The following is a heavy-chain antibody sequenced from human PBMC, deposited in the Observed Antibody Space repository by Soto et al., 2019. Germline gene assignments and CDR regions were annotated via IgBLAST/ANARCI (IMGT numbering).Heavy chain of an antibody. CDR3: ARYRPPSYGTDV. CDR1: GFTCSSYE. Sequence: GGSLRLSCAASGFTCSSYEMNWVRQAPGKGLEWVSYISSSGSTIYYEDSVKGRFTISRDNAKNSLYLQMNSLRAEDTAVYYCARYRPPSYGTDVWGQGNSLTVSS. J-gene: IGHJ6*02. D-gene: IGHD1-26*01. V-gene: IGHV3-48*03. CDR2: ISSSGSTI.